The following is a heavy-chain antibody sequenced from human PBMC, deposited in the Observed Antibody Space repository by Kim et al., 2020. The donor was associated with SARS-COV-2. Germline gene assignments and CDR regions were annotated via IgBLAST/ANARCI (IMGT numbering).Heavy chain of an antibody. D-gene: IGHD1-1*01. CDR3: ARGGGTNWSYCGW. V-gene: IGHV3-23*01. CDR1: GFTFSSYA. CDR2: VSGSGGST. Sequence: GGSLRLSCAASGFTFSSYAMNWVRQAPGKGPEWVSRVSGSGGSTYNADDVKGRVGISRDNSKKKMKLQMQSLRAEDAATYYCARGGGTNWSYCGWWAQG. J-gene: IGHJ4*02.